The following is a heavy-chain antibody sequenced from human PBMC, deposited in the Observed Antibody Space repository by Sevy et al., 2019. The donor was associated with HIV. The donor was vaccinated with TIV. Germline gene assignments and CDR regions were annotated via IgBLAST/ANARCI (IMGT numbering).Heavy chain of an antibody. CDR1: GFSFSSYA. D-gene: IGHD1-26*01. CDR2: ISYGGSNK. Sequence: GGSLRLSCAASGFSFSSYAMHWVRQAPGKGLEWVAVISYGGSNKYQADSVKGRFTISRDNSNNTLYLQMNSLKAEDTAVYYCAREMGKLLGRDAFDVWGRGTMVTVSS. J-gene: IGHJ3*01. V-gene: IGHV3-30-3*01. CDR3: AREMGKLLGRDAFDV.